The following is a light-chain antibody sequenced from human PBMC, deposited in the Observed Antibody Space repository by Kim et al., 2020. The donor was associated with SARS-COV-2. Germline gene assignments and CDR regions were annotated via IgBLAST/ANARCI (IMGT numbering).Light chain of an antibody. Sequence: APGETASITCGGSNGASYTVHWYQQKAGQAPILVMYYDTDRPYGIPERFSGSNSGNTATLTIKRVEAGDEADYYCQVYDTSSDHVVFGGGTKVTVL. V-gene: IGLV3-21*01. CDR3: QVYDTSSDHVV. J-gene: IGLJ3*02. CDR1: NGASYT. CDR2: YDT.